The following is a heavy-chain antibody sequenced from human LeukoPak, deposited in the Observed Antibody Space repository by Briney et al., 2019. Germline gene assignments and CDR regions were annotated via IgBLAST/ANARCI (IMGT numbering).Heavy chain of an antibody. Sequence: PGGSLRLSCAASGFTFGDYFMSWVRQAPGKGLEWVSFISSSGITTYYEDSVKGRFTISRDNAKTSLFLQMNSLRVEDTAVYYCARVGHYYESSGYLRYYFGLDVRGPGTTVTVSS. V-gene: IGHV3-11*01. D-gene: IGHD3-22*01. CDR3: ARVGHYYESSGYLRYYFGLDV. J-gene: IGHJ6*02. CDR2: ISSSGITT. CDR1: GFTFGDYF.